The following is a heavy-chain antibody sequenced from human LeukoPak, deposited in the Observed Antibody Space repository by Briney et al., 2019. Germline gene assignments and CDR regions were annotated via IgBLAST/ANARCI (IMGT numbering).Heavy chain of an antibody. J-gene: IGHJ4*02. D-gene: IGHD3-16*01. Sequence: SETLSLTCAVYGGSFSGYYWSWIRQPPGKGLEWIGEINHSGSTNYNPSLKSRVTISVDTSKNQFSLKLSSVTAADTAVYYCARGGGSIDYWGQGTLVAVSS. CDR3: ARGGGSIDY. CDR1: GGSFSGYY. CDR2: INHSGST. V-gene: IGHV4-34*01.